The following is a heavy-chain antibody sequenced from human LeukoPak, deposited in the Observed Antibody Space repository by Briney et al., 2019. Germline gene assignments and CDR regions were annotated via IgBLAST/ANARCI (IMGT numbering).Heavy chain of an antibody. CDR1: GGSISSYY. J-gene: IGHJ4*02. Sequence: PSETLSLTCTVSGGSISSYYWTWIRQPPGKGLEWIGFIYYSGSTNCSPSLKSRVTISVDTSKNQFSLKLSSVTAADTAVYYCARGGGRNTMVRKPYDYWGQGTLVTVSS. V-gene: IGHV4-59*12. CDR3: ARGGGRNTMVRKPYDY. D-gene: IGHD3-10*01. CDR2: IYYSGST.